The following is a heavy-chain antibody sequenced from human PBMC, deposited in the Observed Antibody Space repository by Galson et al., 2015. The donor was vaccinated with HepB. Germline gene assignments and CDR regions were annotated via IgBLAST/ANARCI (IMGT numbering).Heavy chain of an antibody. V-gene: IGHV3-73*01. J-gene: IGHJ3*02. CDR1: GFTFSGSA. Sequence: SLRLSCAASGFTFSGSAMHWVRQASGKGLEWVGRIRSKANSYATAYAASVKGRFTISRDDSKNTAYLQMNSLKTEDTAVYYCTRYCSGGSCSVDAFDIWGQGTMVTVSS. D-gene: IGHD2-15*01. CDR3: TRYCSGGSCSVDAFDI. CDR2: IRSKANSYAT.